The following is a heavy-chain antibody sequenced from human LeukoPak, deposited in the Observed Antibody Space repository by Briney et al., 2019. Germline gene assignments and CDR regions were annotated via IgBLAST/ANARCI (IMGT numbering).Heavy chain of an antibody. D-gene: IGHD5-12*01. CDR1: GGSISSYY. CDR2: IYYSGST. Sequence: SETLSLTCSVSGGSISSYYWGWIRQPPGEGLEWTGYIYYSGSTNYNPSLKSRVTISVDTSKNQFSLKLSSVTAADTAVYYCARGVATPDYWGQGTLVSVSP. CDR3: ARGVATPDY. J-gene: IGHJ4*02. V-gene: IGHV4-59*01.